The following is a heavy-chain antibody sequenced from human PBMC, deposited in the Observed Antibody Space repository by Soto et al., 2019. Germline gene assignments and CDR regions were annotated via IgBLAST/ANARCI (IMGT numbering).Heavy chain of an antibody. Sequence: ASVKVSCKASGYTFTSYAMHWVRQARGQRLEWMGWINAGNGNTKYSQKFQGRVTITRDTSASTAYMELSSLRSEDTAVYYCARGAELRFLEWGYYYGMDVWGQGTTVTVSS. J-gene: IGHJ6*02. D-gene: IGHD3-3*01. CDR1: GYTFTSYA. V-gene: IGHV1-3*01. CDR2: INAGNGNT. CDR3: ARGAELRFLEWGYYYGMDV.